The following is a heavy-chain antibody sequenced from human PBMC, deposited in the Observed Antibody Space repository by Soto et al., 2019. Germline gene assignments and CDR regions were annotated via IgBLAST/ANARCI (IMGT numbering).Heavy chain of an antibody. Sequence: SETLSLTCVVSFYSISSGYYLACVRQPPGKELEWIGRIYHSGKTYYKPSLRSRVTVSVDTSKNQFSMKLISVTAADTAVYYCARDKRVTMIGGWFEPWGQGTLVTVSS. V-gene: IGHV4-38-2*02. CDR1: FYSISSGYY. CDR3: ARDKRVTMIGGWFEP. D-gene: IGHD3-22*01. J-gene: IGHJ5*02. CDR2: IYHSGKT.